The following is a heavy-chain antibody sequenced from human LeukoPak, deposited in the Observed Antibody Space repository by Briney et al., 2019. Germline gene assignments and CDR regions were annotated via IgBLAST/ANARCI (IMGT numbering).Heavy chain of an antibody. CDR1: GFTFSSYA. CDR3: ARDWGGKMPIAVAGTPDY. V-gene: IGHV3-30-3*01. CDR2: ISYDGSNK. Sequence: GGSLRLSCAASGFTFSSYAMHWVRQAPGKGLEWVAVISYDGSNKYYADSVKGRFTISRDNSKNTLYLQMNSLRAEDTAVYYCARDWGGKMPIAVAGTPDYWGQGTLVTVSS. D-gene: IGHD6-19*01. J-gene: IGHJ4*02.